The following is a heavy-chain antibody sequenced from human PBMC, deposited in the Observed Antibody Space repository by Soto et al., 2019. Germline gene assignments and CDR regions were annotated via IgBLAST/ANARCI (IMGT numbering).Heavy chain of an antibody. CDR1: GGSISRDNYY. CDR2: VYDSGNT. CDR3: ARHVDEGFWTTYKGSFDF. V-gene: IGHV4-39*01. D-gene: IGHD3-3*01. J-gene: IGHJ3*01. Sequence: QLHLRESGPGLVKPSETLFLTCSVSGGSISRDNYYWAWVRQPPGKGLQWIGSVYDSGNTFNNPSLEMRVYISVDTSKTQFSLRLASGTAADTAVYFCARHVDEGFWTTYKGSFDFWCRGTMVTVSS.